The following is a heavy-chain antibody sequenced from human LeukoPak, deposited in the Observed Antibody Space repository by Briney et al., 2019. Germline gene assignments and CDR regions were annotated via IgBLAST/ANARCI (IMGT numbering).Heavy chain of an antibody. Sequence: GGSLRLSCAASGFTFSSYAMSWVRQAPGRGLEWVSAISGSGGSTYYADSVKGRFTISRDNSKNTLYLQINSLRAEDTAVYYCAKDQGRSTAGKDYWGQGTLVTVSS. V-gene: IGHV3-23*01. CDR2: ISGSGGST. D-gene: IGHD3-10*01. CDR3: AKDQGRSTAGKDY. J-gene: IGHJ4*02. CDR1: GFTFSSYA.